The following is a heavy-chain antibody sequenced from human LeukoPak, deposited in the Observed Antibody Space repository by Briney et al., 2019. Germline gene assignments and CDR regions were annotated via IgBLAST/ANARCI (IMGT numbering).Heavy chain of an antibody. CDR1: GGSISSYY. D-gene: IGHD2-2*01. CDR2: IYTSGST. CDR3: ARQGSDMVVVPAANSWFDP. J-gene: IGHJ5*02. Sequence: PSETLSLTCTVSGGSISSYYWSWIRQPPGKGLEWIGYIYTSGSTNYNPSLKSRVTISVDTSKNQFSLKLSSVTAADTAVYYCARQGSDMVVVPAANSWFDPWGQGTLVTVSS. V-gene: IGHV4-4*09.